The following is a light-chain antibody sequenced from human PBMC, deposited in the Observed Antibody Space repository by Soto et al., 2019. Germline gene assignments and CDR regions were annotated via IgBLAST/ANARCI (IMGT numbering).Light chain of an antibody. CDR1: QSVSSSY. J-gene: IGKJ3*01. V-gene: IGKV3-20*01. Sequence: EIVLTQSPCTLSLSPGERATLSCRASQSVSSSYLAWYQQKPGQAPRLLIYGASSRATGIPDRFSGSGSGTDFTLTISRLEPEDFAVYYCQQYGSSPGFTFGPGTKVDIK. CDR2: GAS. CDR3: QQYGSSPGFT.